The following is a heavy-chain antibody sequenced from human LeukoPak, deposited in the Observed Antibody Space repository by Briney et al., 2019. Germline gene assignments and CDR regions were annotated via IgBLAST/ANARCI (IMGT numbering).Heavy chain of an antibody. CDR2: ISAYNGNT. CDR3: AMISDTAMDNYYYYYMDV. CDR1: GYTFTSYG. Sequence: GASVKVSCKASGYTFTSYGISWVRQAPGQGLEWMGWISAYNGNTNYAQKLQGRATMTTDTSTSTAYMELRSLRSDDTAVYYCAMISDTAMDNYYYYYMDVWGKGTTVTVSS. D-gene: IGHD5-18*01. V-gene: IGHV1-18*01. J-gene: IGHJ6*03.